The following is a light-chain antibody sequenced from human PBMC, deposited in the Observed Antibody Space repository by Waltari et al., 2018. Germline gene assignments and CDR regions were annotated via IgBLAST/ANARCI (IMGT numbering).Light chain of an antibody. Sequence: DIQMTQSPSTLPASVETRVTITSRASQNLNSWLAWDQQKPGKAPKLLYYKSSSLESGVPSRCSGSGSGKEFPLTISSLQPDDFATYYCQQHSNYWTFGQGTKVEIK. V-gene: IGKV1-5*03. CDR1: QNLNSW. CDR3: QQHSNYWT. CDR2: KSS. J-gene: IGKJ1*01.